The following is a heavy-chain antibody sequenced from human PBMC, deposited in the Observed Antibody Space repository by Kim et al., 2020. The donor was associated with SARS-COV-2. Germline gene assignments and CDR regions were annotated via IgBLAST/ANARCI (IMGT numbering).Heavy chain of an antibody. CDR2: IYYSGST. V-gene: IGHV4-31*03. Sequence: SETLSLTCTVSGGSISSGGYYWSWIRQHPGKGLEWIGYIYYSGSTYYNPSLKSRVTISVDTSKNQFSLKLSSVTAADTAVYYCARGSLRYFEKYNWFDPWGQGTLVTVSS. J-gene: IGHJ5*02. CDR3: ARGSLRYFEKYNWFDP. CDR1: GGSISSGGYY. D-gene: IGHD3-9*01.